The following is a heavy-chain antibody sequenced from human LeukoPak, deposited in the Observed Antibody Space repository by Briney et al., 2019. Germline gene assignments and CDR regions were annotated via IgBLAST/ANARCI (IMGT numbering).Heavy chain of an antibody. CDR2: IYYSGST. J-gene: IGHJ4*02. CDR3: ARVGVLGFGELLDY. Sequence: SQTLSLTCTVSGGSISSGGYYWSWIRQHPGKGLEWIGDIYYSGSTYYNPSLKRRVTISVDTSKNQFSLKLSSVTAADTAVYYCARVGVLGFGELLDYWGQGTLVTVSS. V-gene: IGHV4-31*03. D-gene: IGHD3-10*01. CDR1: GGSISSGGYY.